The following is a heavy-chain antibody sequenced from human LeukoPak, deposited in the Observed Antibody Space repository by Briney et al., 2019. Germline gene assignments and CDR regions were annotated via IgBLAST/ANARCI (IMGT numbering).Heavy chain of an antibody. CDR1: GFTFSHYG. Sequence: PGRSLRLSCTTSGFTFSHYGMHWVRQAPGKGLEWVAVIWSDATNMYYGDYVKGRFTISRDNSKNTIYLQMNSLRVEDTAVYYCAKDAQRGFDYSNSLESWGQGTLVTVSS. J-gene: IGHJ5*01. D-gene: IGHD4-11*01. CDR3: AKDAQRGFDYSNSLES. V-gene: IGHV3-33*06. CDR2: IWSDATNM.